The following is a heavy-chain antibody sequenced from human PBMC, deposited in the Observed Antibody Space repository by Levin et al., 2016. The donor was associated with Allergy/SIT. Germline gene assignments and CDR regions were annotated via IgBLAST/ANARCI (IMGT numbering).Heavy chain of an antibody. CDR2: IIPILGTA. CDR3: ARSVEVYDCTSTTCYIAWFDY. Sequence: SVKVSCKASGVTFSSDTISWVRQAPGQGLEWMGGIIPILGTANYAQKFQGRVTITADKSTSTAYMELSSLRSEDTAVYYCARSVEVYDCTSTTCYIAWFDYWGQGTLVTVSS. V-gene: IGHV1-69*08. CDR1: GVTFSSDT. D-gene: IGHD2-2*02. J-gene: IGHJ4*02.